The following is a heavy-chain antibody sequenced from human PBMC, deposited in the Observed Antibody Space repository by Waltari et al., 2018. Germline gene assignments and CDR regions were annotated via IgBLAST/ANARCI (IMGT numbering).Heavy chain of an antibody. V-gene: IGHV3-74*01. J-gene: IGHJ5*02. Sequence: EVQLVESGGGLVQPGGSLRLSCAASGFTFSSYWMHWVRQAPGKGLVLGSRINGDGGSTSYADSVKGRFTISRDNANNTLYLQMNSLRAEDTAVYYCTRTRYCSTTSCQVDWFDPWGQGTLVTVSS. CDR3: TRTRYCSTTSCQVDWFDP. CDR2: INGDGGST. D-gene: IGHD2-2*01. CDR1: GFTFSSYW.